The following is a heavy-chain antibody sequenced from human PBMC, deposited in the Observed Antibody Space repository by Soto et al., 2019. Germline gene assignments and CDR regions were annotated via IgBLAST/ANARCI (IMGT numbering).Heavy chain of an antibody. Sequence: LRLSCVASRFTFTSYAMGWVRQAPWKGLEWVAAISASGGATIHADSVKGRLTISRDNSKNTLYLQMNSLRAEDTAVYYCAKDVEGGSLFRGAFDYWGQGTQVTVSS. D-gene: IGHD1-26*01. V-gene: IGHV3-23*01. CDR3: AKDVEGGSLFRGAFDY. CDR1: RFTFTSYA. CDR2: ISASGGAT. J-gene: IGHJ4*02.